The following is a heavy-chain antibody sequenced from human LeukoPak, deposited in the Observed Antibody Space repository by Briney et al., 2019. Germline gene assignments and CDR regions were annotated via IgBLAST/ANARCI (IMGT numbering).Heavy chain of an antibody. D-gene: IGHD4-23*01. CDR1: GGSISSSSYY. V-gene: IGHV4-39*07. CDR2: IYYSGST. Sequence: PSETLSLTCTVSGGSISSSSYYWGWIRQPPGKGLEWIGSIYYSGSTYYNPSLKSRVTISVDTSKNQFSLKLSSVTAADTAVYYCARAKVNYSGLNWFDPWGQGTLVTVSS. CDR3: ARAKVNYSGLNWFDP. J-gene: IGHJ5*02.